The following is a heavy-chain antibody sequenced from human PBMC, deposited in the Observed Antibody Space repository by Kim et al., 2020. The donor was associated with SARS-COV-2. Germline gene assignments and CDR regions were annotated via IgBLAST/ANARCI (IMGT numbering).Heavy chain of an antibody. Sequence: GGSLRLSCAASGFSVSNNDMNWGRQAPGKGLEWVSILYSGGTTYYADSGKVRFTISRDNSKNTVFLQMNSLRAGDTAIYYCASGGYYDGSGYRYYFDYWGQGILVTVSS. J-gene: IGHJ4*02. CDR3: ASGGYYDGSGYRYYFDY. CDR1: GFSVSNND. V-gene: IGHV3-66*01. CDR2: LYSGGTT. D-gene: IGHD3-22*01.